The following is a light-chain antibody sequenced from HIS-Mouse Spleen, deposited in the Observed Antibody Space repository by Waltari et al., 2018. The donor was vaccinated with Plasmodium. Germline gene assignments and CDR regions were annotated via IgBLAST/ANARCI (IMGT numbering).Light chain of an antibody. CDR2: DVS. CDR1: SSDVGGYNY. J-gene: IGLJ2*01. V-gene: IGLV2-11*01. Sequence: QSALTQPRSVSGSPGQSVTISCTGTSSDVGGYNYLSWYQQHPGKAPKLMIYDVSKRPSGVPDRFSGSKSCNTASLTISGLQAGDEADYYCCSDAGSYTMVFGGGTKLTVL. CDR3: CSDAGSYTMV.